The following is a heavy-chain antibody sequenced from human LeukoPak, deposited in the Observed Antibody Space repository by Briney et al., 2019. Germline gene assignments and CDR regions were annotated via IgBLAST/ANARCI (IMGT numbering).Heavy chain of an antibody. V-gene: IGHV3-30*02. D-gene: IGHD2-15*01. Sequence: GGSLGLSCAASGFTFSSYGMHWVRQAPGKGLEWVAFIRYDGSNKYSADSVKGRFTISRDNSKNTLYLQMNSLRAEDTAVYYCAKRSVGSPTLGYYYYYMGVWGKGTTVTVSS. CDR2: IRYDGSNK. CDR1: GFTFSSYG. CDR3: AKRSVGSPTLGYYYYYMGV. J-gene: IGHJ6*03.